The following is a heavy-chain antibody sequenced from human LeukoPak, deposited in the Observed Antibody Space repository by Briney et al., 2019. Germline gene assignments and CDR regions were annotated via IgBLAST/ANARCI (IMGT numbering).Heavy chain of an antibody. D-gene: IGHD1-26*01. CDR3: ARDHVGATPWRVPGFDY. Sequence: PGGSLRLSCAASGFTFSSYAMSWVRQAPGKGLEWVSAISGSGGSTYYADSVKGRFTISRDNSKNTLYLQMNSLRAEDTAVYYCARDHVGATPWRVPGFDYWGQGTLVTVSS. CDR2: ISGSGGST. CDR1: GFTFSSYA. V-gene: IGHV3-23*01. J-gene: IGHJ4*02.